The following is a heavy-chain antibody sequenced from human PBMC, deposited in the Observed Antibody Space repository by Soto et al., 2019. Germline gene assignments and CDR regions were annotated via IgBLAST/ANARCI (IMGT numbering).Heavy chain of an antibody. CDR2: VYYSGST. V-gene: IGHV4-39*01. Sequence: QLQLQESGPGLVKPSETLSLTCTVSGGSDSSSSYYWGWVRQPPGKGLEWIGSVYYSGSTYYNPSLESRVTISVDKSKNQFSLKLMSLSAADTAVYYCGRLEGLATISYYFDYWGQGALVTVSS. CDR1: GGSDSSSSYY. D-gene: IGHD3-9*01. J-gene: IGHJ4*02. CDR3: GRLEGLATISYYFDY.